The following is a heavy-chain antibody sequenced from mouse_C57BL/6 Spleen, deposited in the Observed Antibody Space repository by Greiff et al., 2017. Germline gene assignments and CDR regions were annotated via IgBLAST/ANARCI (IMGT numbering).Heavy chain of an antibody. CDR2: IYPRSGNT. Sequence: QVQLQQSGAELARPGASVKLSCKASGYTFTSYGISWVKQRTGQGLEWIGEIYPRSGNTYYNEKFKGKATLTADKSSSTAYMELRSLTSEDSAVYFCASGFITTVVSYFDYWGQGTTLTVSS. CDR3: ASGFITTVVSYFDY. V-gene: IGHV1-81*01. J-gene: IGHJ2*01. CDR1: GYTFTSYG. D-gene: IGHD1-1*01.